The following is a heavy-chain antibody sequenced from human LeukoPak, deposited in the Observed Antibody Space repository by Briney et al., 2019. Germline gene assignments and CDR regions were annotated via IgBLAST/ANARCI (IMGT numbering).Heavy chain of an antibody. CDR2: ISSSSSYI. V-gene: IGHV3-21*01. CDR1: GFTFSSYS. Sequence: GGSLRLSCAASGFTFSSYSMNWVRQAPGKGLEWVSSISSSSSYIYYADSVKGRFTISRDNAKNSLYLQMNSLRAEDTAVYYCARDLELPNDAFDIWGQGTMVTVSS. D-gene: IGHD3-10*01. J-gene: IGHJ3*02. CDR3: ARDLELPNDAFDI.